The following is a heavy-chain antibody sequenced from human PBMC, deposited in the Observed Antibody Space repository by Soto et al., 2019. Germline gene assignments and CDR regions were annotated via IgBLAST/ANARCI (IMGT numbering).Heavy chain of an antibody. J-gene: IGHJ5*02. Sequence: PSETLSLTCTVSGGSISSGGYYWSWIRQHPGKGLEWIGHIYYSGSTYYNPSLKSRVTISVDTSKNQFSLKLGSVTAADTAVYYCAIFVVPAAMGLYNWFDPWGQGTLVTVSS. V-gene: IGHV4-31*03. CDR2: IYYSGST. CDR3: AIFVVPAAMGLYNWFDP. CDR1: GGSISSGGYY. D-gene: IGHD2-2*01.